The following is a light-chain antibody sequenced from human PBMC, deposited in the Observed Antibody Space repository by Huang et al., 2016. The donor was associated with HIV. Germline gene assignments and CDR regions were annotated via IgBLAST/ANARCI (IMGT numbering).Light chain of an antibody. CDR3: QQYNNWPLT. CDR1: QSVSSN. CDR2: GAS. Sequence: EIVMTQSPATLSVSAGERATLSCRASQSVSSNLAWYQQKPGQAPRLLIYGASTRVTGIPARFSGSGSGTEFTLTISSLQSEDFAVYYCQQYNNWPLTFGGGTTVEIK. J-gene: IGKJ4*01. V-gene: IGKV3-15*01.